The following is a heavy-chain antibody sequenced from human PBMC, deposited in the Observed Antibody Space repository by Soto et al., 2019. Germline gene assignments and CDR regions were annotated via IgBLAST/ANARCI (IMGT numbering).Heavy chain of an antibody. Sequence: GESLQISCKASGYSFTTSWIGWVRQMPGKGLEWMGIIFPSDSDTRYSPSFQGQVTISVDKSISTAYLQWSSLKASDTAMYYCARRPGSWFDPWGQGTLVTVSS. J-gene: IGHJ5*02. CDR2: IFPSDSDT. V-gene: IGHV5-51*01. CDR1: GYSFTTSW. D-gene: IGHD3-10*01. CDR3: ARRPGSWFDP.